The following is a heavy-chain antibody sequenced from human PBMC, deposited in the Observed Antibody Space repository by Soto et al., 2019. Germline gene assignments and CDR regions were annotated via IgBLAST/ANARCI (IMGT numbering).Heavy chain of an antibody. Sequence: ASVKVSCKASGYTFTSYDINWVRQATGQGLEWMGWMNPNSGNTGYAQKFQGRVTMTRNTSISTAYMELSSLRSEDTAVYYCARVLWFGELSGDYYYYMDVWGKGTTVTVSS. CDR1: GYTFTSYD. V-gene: IGHV1-8*01. D-gene: IGHD3-10*01. J-gene: IGHJ6*03. CDR3: ARVLWFGELSGDYYYYMDV. CDR2: MNPNSGNT.